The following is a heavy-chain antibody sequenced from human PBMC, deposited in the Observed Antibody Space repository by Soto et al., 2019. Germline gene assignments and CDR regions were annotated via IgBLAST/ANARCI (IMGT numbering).Heavy chain of an antibody. CDR2: TTPTGGDT. V-gene: IGHV3-11*01. CDR3: ARGHYGLEV. Sequence: QAQLVESGEGLVKPGGSLRLSCAASGFSFSEHDMSWIRQSPGKGFEWVSYTTPTGGDTFYTDSVKGRFTISRNNAMRSVDLQMNSLTVEDTDVYYCARGHYGLEVWGQGTTVTVSS. CDR1: GFSFSEHD. J-gene: IGHJ6*02.